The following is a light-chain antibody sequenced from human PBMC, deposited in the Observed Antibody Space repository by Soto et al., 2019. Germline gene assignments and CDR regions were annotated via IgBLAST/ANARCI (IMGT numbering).Light chain of an antibody. CDR1: QSVSSY. CDR3: QQYGRSPWT. J-gene: IGKJ1*01. Sequence: EIVLTQSPGTLSLSPGERATLSCRASQSVSSYLAWYQQKPGQAPRLLIYDASSRATGIPDRFSGSGSGTDFTLIISRLEPEDFAVYYCQQYGRSPWTFGQGTKVDNK. CDR2: DAS. V-gene: IGKV3-20*01.